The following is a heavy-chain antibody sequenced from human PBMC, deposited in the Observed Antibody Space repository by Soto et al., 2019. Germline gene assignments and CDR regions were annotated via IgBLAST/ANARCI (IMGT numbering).Heavy chain of an antibody. CDR2: INHSGST. D-gene: IGHD5-12*01. J-gene: IGHJ4*02. CDR3: ARGSAKRDGYNYPYYFDY. CDR1: GGSFSGYY. V-gene: IGHV4-34*01. Sequence: SETLSLTCAVYGGSFSGYYWSWIRQPPGKGLEWIGEINHSGSTNYNPSLKSRVTISVDTSKNQFSLKLSSVTAADTAVYYCARGSAKRDGYNYPYYFDYCGQRTLVTVSS.